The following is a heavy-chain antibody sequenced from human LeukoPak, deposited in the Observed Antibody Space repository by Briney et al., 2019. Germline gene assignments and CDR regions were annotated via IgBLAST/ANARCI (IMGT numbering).Heavy chain of an antibody. CDR1: GASIRSSY. CDR3: AGRGENSGSLRGWYLDL. Sequence: PSETLSLTCTVSGASIRSSYWSWLRQPPGKGLQWIGYIHYSGSTNSNASLKNRVAVSMDTSKNQFYLKLSSVNAADTAIYYCAGRGENSGSLRGWYLDLWGGGTLVTVSS. V-gene: IGHV4-59*08. J-gene: IGHJ2*01. CDR2: IHYSGST. D-gene: IGHD6-19*01.